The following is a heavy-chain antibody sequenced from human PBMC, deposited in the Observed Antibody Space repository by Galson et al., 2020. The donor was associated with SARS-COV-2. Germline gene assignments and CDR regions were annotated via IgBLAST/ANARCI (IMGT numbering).Heavy chain of an antibody. V-gene: IGHV4-59*08. CDR2: IYDSGTT. Sequence: ETSETLSLTCTVSRGSISYHYLSWVRQPPGKGLEWIGFIYDSGTTNYNPSLKSRVTMSLDRPKNQVSLKLNSVTAADTAVYYCAKLAEGRRSSEDYWGQGTLVTVSA. J-gene: IGHJ4*02. CDR3: AKLAEGRRSSEDY. CDR1: RGSISYHY. D-gene: IGHD1-26*01.